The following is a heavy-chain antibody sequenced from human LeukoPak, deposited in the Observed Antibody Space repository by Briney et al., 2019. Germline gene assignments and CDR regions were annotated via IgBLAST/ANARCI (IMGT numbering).Heavy chain of an antibody. D-gene: IGHD2-2*01. V-gene: IGHV1-2*06. CDR3: ARDGPGYCSPTSCSDNWFDP. Sequence: GASVKVSCKASGYTFTDNYIHWVRQAPGQGLEWMGRINPKTGGTNYAQKCQGRVTMTTDTSISTAYIDLSSLRSDDTAVYICARDGPGYCSPTSCSDNWFDPWGQGALVTVSS. CDR1: GYTFTDNY. CDR2: INPKTGGT. J-gene: IGHJ5*02.